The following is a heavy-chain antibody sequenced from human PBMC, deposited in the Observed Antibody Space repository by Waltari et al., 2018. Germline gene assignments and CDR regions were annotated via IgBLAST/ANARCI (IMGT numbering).Heavy chain of an antibody. V-gene: IGHV4-34*01. CDR1: GGSFSGYY. CDR2: INHSGST. J-gene: IGHJ4*02. D-gene: IGHD3-10*01. Sequence: QVQLQQWGAGLLKPSETLSLTCAVYGGSFSGYYWSWIRQPPGKGLEWIGEINHSGSTNNNPVLKSRVTISVDTSKNQFSLRLRSVAAADTAVDYCARARLRLWSNDYWGQGTLVTVSS. CDR3: ARARLRLWSNDY.